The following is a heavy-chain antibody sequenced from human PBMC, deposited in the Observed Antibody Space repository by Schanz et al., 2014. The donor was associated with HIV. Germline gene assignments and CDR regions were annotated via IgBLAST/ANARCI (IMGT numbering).Heavy chain of an antibody. CDR1: GFTFSDFY. Sequence: QEQLVESGGGLVKPGGSLRLSCAASGFTFSDFYMSWIRQAPGKGLESVSYISGSDGTIYYADSVKGRFTISRDNAKNSLYLQMNSLRAEDTAVYYCARGGPAAGTYYYYGMDVWGQGTTVTVSS. J-gene: IGHJ6*02. D-gene: IGHD6-13*01. CDR3: ARGGPAAGTYYYYGMDV. CDR2: ISGSDGTI. V-gene: IGHV3-11*04.